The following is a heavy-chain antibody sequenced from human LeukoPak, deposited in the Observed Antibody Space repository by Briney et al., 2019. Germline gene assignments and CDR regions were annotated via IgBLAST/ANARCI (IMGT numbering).Heavy chain of an antibody. D-gene: IGHD3-22*01. V-gene: IGHV3-23*01. CDR3: AVYDSSGYYYDY. CDR2: ISGSGGST. CDR1: GFTFSSYA. Sequence: GGSLRLSCAASGFTFSSYAMSWVRQAPGKGLEWVSAISGSGGSTYYADSVKGRFTISRDSSKNTLYLQMNSLRAEDTAVYYCAVYDSSGYYYDYRGQGNLWTASS. J-gene: IGHJ4*02.